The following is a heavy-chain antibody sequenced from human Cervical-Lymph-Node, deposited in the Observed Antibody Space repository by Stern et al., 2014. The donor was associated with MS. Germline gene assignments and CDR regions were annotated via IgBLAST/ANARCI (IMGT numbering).Heavy chain of an antibody. CDR3: AKQYFDSSGYSYYYGMDV. V-gene: IGHV3-23*04. D-gene: IGHD3-22*01. Sequence: EVQLVESGGDLVQPGGSLRLSCAASGFTFNKYAINWVRQARGKGLEWVSTLSGSGSSIYYADSVKGRFTISRDNSENTLYLQMHSLRAEDTAIYYCAKQYFDSSGYSYYYGMDVWGQGTTVTVSS. CDR2: LSGSGSSI. J-gene: IGHJ6*02. CDR1: GFTFNKYA.